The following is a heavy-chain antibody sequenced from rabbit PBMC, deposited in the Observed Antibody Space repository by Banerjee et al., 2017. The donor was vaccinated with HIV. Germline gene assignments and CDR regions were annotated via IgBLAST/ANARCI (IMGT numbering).Heavy chain of an antibody. D-gene: IGHD4-2*01. CDR2: IYTGSGST. CDR1: GFSFSNKYV. V-gene: IGHV1S45*01. Sequence: QEQLEESGGDLVKPEGSLTLTCTASGFSFSNKYVMCWVRQAPGKGLEWIACIYTGSGSTDYASWAKGRFTISKTSSTTVTLQMTSLTAADTATYFCARATSDYAGFGWTWYFNLWGPGTLVTVS. CDR3: ARATSDYAGFGWTWYFNL. J-gene: IGHJ4*01.